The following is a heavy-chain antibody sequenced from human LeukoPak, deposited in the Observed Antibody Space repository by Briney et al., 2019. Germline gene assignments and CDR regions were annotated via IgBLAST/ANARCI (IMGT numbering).Heavy chain of an antibody. CDR3: AREGGYCSGGSCKNNWFDP. CDR2: INHSGST. V-gene: IGHV4-34*01. Sequence: SETLSLTCAVYGGSFSGYYWSWIRQPPGKGLEWIGEINHSGSTNYNPSLKSRVTISVDTSKNQFSLKLSSVTAADTAVYYCAREGGYCSGGSCKNNWFDPWGQGSLVTVSS. D-gene: IGHD2-15*01. CDR1: GGSFSGYY. J-gene: IGHJ5*02.